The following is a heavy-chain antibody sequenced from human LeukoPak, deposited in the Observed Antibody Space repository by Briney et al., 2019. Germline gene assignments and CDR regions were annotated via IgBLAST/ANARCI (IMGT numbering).Heavy chain of an antibody. J-gene: IGHJ5*02. D-gene: IGHD1-26*01. CDR2: INWNGGNT. Sequence: GGSLRLSCAASGFTFDDYGMSWVRQGPGKGLEWVSGINWNGGNTGYADSVKGRFTIFRDNAKNSLYLEMDSLRVEDTALYYCARTSDGNWFDPWGQGTLVTVSS. CDR3: ARTSDGNWFDP. CDR1: GFTFDDYG. V-gene: IGHV3-20*04.